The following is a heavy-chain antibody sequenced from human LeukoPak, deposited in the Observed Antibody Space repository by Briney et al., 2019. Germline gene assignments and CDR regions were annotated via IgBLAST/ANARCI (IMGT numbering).Heavy chain of an antibody. CDR3: ARRAGAYSHPYDY. D-gene: IGHD4/OR15-4a*01. V-gene: IGHV3-21*01. CDR1: GFTFSTYS. Sequence: AGGSLRLSCSASGFTFSTYSMNWVRQAPGKGLEWVSSISSSSRYIYYADSVKGRFTISRDNAKNSLYLQMNSLRAEDTAVYYCARRAGAYSHPYDYWGQGTLVTVSS. J-gene: IGHJ4*02. CDR2: ISSSSRYI.